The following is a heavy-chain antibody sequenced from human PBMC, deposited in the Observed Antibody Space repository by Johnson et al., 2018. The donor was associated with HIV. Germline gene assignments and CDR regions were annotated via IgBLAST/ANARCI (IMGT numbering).Heavy chain of an antibody. CDR1: GFTFSSYA. CDR2: ISYDGSNK. D-gene: IGHD6-6*01. J-gene: IGHJ3*01. CDR3: ARDQGIAARPGWFDV. Sequence: QVQLLESGGGVVQPGRSLRLSCAASGFTFSSYAMHWVRQAPGKGLEWVAVISYDGSNKYYADSVKGRFTISRDNSKNTLYLQMNSLRAEDTAVYFCARDQGIAARPGWFDVWGQGTLVTVSS. V-gene: IGHV3-30-3*01.